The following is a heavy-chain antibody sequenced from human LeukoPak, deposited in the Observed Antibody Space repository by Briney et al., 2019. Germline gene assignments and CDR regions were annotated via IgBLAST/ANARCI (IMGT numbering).Heavy chain of an antibody. CDR3: AKDISYGGLRGYYYYYGMDV. CDR1: GFTFSSYW. V-gene: IGHV3-74*01. J-gene: IGHJ6*02. CDR2: INSDGSST. Sequence: GGSLRLSCAASGFTFSSYWMHWVRQAPGKGLVWVSRINSDGSSTSYADSVKGRFTISRDNAKNSLYLQMNSLRAEDTALYYCAKDISYGGLRGYYYYYGMDVWGQGTTVTVSS. D-gene: IGHD4-23*01.